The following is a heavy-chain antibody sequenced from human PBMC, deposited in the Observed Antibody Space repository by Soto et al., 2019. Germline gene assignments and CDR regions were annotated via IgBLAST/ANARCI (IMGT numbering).Heavy chain of an antibody. Sequence: SETLSLTCTVSGGSITSSNYYWSWIRQSPGEGLEWIGHIYSSGSAYCNPSLMSRVSMSIDTSKNQFSLNLNSVTVADTAVYFCARELRGYSYGPGEVYWGRGTLVTVSS. V-gene: IGHV4-30-4*01. D-gene: IGHD5-18*01. CDR2: IYSSGSA. CDR3: ARELRGYSYGPGEVY. CDR1: GGSITSSNYY. J-gene: IGHJ4*02.